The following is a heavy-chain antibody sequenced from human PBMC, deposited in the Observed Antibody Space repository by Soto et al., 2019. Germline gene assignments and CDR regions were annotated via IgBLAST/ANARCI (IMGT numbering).Heavy chain of an antibody. CDR1: GFTFSSYG. CDR2: ISYDGSNK. Sequence: GGSLRLSCAASGFTFSSYGMHWVRQAPGKGLEWVAVISYDGSNKYYADSVKGRFTISRDNSKNTLYLQMNSLRAEDTAVYYCAKDEVVVVPAATLYYYYYMDVWGKGTTVTVSS. CDR3: AKDEVVVVPAATLYYYYYMDV. V-gene: IGHV3-30*18. J-gene: IGHJ6*03. D-gene: IGHD2-2*01.